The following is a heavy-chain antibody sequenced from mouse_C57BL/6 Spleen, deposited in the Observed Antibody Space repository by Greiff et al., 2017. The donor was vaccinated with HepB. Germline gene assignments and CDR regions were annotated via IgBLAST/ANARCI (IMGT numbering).Heavy chain of an antibody. CDR1: GFSLTSYG. CDR2: IWGDGST. D-gene: IGHD2-12*01. Sequence: VQLKESGPGLVAPSQSLSITCTVSGFSLTSYGVSWVRQPPGKGLEWLGVIWGDGSTNYHSALISRLSISKDNSKSQVFLKLNSLQTADTATYYCANIVTTRGYYAIDYWGQGTSVTVSS. CDR3: ANIVTTRGYYAIDY. J-gene: IGHJ4*01. V-gene: IGHV2-3*01.